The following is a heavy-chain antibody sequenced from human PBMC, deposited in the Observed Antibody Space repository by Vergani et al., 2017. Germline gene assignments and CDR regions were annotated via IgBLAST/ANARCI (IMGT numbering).Heavy chain of an antibody. CDR2: IYYSGST. V-gene: IGHV4-39*01. CDR1: GGPISSSSYY. D-gene: IGHD5-12*01. CDR3: ARLMMIVATNGVDY. J-gene: IGHJ4*02. Sequence: QLQLQESGPGLVKPSETLSLTCTVSGGPISSSSYYWGWIRQPPGKGLEWIGSIYYSGSTNYNPSLKSRGPISVDTSKNQCSLKLSPVTAADTAVYYCARLMMIVATNGVDYWGQGTLVTVSS.